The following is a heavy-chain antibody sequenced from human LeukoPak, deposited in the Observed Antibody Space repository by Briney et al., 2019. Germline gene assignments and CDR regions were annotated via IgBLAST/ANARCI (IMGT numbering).Heavy chain of an antibody. CDR2: INSDGSST. D-gene: IGHD6-13*01. CDR3: ARGGSSWYKYYYMDV. CDR1: GFTFSSYW. V-gene: IGHV3-74*01. J-gene: IGHJ6*03. Sequence: GGSLRLSCAASGFTFSSYWMHWVRQAPGKGLVWVSRINSDGSSTSYADSVKGRFTISRDNAKNTLYLRMNSLRAEDTAVYYCARGGSSWYKYYYMDVWGKGTTVTVSS.